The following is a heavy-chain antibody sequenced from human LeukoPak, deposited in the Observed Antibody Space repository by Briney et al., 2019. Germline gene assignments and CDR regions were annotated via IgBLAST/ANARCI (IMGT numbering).Heavy chain of an antibody. D-gene: IGHD2-15*01. V-gene: IGHV1-2*02. CDR1: GYTFTGYH. J-gene: IGHJ5*02. CDR2: INPDSGGT. CDR3: ARSKLVGQQLGDWFDP. Sequence: ASVKVSCKASGYTFTGYHMHWVRQAPGQGLEWMGWINPDSGGTDYAQKFQGRVTMTRDTSISTAYMELSSLRSDDTAAYYCARSKLVGQQLGDWFDPWGQGTLVTVSS.